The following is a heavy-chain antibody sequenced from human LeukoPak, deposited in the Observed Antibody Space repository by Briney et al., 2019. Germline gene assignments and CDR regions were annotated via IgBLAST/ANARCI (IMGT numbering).Heavy chain of an antibody. CDR2: IYYSGST. CDR3: ARLSWVGATRNYFDY. J-gene: IGHJ4*02. V-gene: IGHV4-59*01. Sequence: SETLSLTCTVSGGSISSYYWSWIRQPPGKGLEWIGYIYYSGSTNYNPSLKSRVTISVDTSKNQFSLKLSSVTAADAAVYYCARLSWVGATRNYFDYWGQGTLVTVSS. D-gene: IGHD1-26*01. CDR1: GGSISSYY.